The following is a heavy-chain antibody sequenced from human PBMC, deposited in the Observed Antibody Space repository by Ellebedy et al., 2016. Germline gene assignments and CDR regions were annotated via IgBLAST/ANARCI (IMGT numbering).Heavy chain of an antibody. D-gene: IGHD3-22*01. CDR1: GYTFNTYA. J-gene: IGHJ3*01. Sequence: ASVKVSCKASGYTFNTYAISWVRQVPGQGLDWLGWISTHNVNTDYAQNFQDRVTMTTDPSTTTAYMELRSLRSYDTAVYYCVRVGDYYDSGGYLTTHAFDVWGQGTIVTVSS. V-gene: IGHV1-18*01. CDR3: VRVGDYYDSGGYLTTHAFDV. CDR2: ISTHNVNT.